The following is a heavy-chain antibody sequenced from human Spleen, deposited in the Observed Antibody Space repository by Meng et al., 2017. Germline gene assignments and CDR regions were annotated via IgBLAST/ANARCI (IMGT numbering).Heavy chain of an antibody. CDR1: GYTFTGYY. CDR2: INPNSGGT. D-gene: IGHD6-13*01. CDR3: ARYSVAAAAKEKINWFDP. J-gene: IGHJ5*02. V-gene: IGHV1-2*02. Sequence: QVELGQSGAEVKKPGASVKVSCKASGYTFTGYYMHWVRQAPGQGLEWMGWINPNSGGTNYAQKFQGRVTMTRDTSISTAYMELSRLRSDDTAVYYCARYSVAAAAKEKINWFDPWGQGTLVTVSS.